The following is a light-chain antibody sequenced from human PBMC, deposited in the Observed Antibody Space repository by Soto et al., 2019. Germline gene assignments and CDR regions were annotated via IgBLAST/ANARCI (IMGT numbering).Light chain of an antibody. CDR1: QTISSW. Sequence: DIQMTQSPSTLSASVGDRVTITCRASQTISSWLAWYQQKPGKAPKLLIYKASTLESGVPSRFSGSGSGTDFTLTVTSLQPEDFVTYYCQQYSYYATFGQGTKVEIK. CDR2: KAS. CDR3: QQYSYYAT. J-gene: IGKJ1*01. V-gene: IGKV1-5*03.